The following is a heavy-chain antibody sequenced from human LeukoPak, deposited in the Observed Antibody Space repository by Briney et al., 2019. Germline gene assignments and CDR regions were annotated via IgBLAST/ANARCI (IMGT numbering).Heavy chain of an antibody. D-gene: IGHD2-21*02. CDR1: GFTFSSHP. Sequence: GGSLRLSCAASGFTFSSHPMLWVRQTPARGLEWLFYISSGGSAVHSAESVKGRFTFSRDNAKNSLYLQLNSLRVEDTGIYYCARVGSGGDWYDYWGQGTRVTVSS. J-gene: IGHJ4*02. CDR3: ARVGSGGDWYDY. V-gene: IGHV3-48*01. CDR2: ISSGGSAV.